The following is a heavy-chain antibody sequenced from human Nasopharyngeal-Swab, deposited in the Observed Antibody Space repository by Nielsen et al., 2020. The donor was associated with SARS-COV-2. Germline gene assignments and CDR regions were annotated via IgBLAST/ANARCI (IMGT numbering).Heavy chain of an antibody. CDR2: ISYDGSNK. V-gene: IGHV3-30*18. CDR3: AKDPMGYDILTGYYPYYFDY. D-gene: IGHD3-9*01. Sequence: WIRQPPGKGLEWVAVISYDGSNKYYADSVKGRFTISRDNSKNTLYLQMNSLRAEDTAVHYCAKDPMGYDILTGYYPYYFDYWSQGTLVTVSS. J-gene: IGHJ4*02.